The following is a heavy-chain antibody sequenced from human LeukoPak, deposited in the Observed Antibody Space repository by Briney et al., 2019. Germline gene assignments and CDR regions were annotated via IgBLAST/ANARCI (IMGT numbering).Heavy chain of an antibody. Sequence: PGGSLRLSCAASGFTVSSNYMSWVRQAPGKGLEWVSVIYSGGSTYYADSVKGRFTISRDNSKNTLYLQMNSLRADDTAVYYCARESRCSSTSCYSWFDPWGQGTLVTVSS. J-gene: IGHJ5*02. CDR1: GFTVSSNY. D-gene: IGHD2-2*01. CDR3: ARESRCSSTSCYSWFDP. CDR2: IYSGGST. V-gene: IGHV3-66*01.